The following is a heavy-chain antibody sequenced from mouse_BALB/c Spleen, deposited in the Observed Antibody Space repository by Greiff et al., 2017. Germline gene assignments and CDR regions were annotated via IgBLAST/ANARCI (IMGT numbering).Heavy chain of an antibody. CDR1: GYTFTDYN. J-gene: IGHJ3*01. CDR3: ARAVYGSSYAY. D-gene: IGHD1-1*01. CDR2: INPNNGGT. Sequence: VQLKQSGPELVKPGASVKIPCKASGYTFTDYNMDWVKQSHGKSLEWIGDINPNNGGTIYNQKFKGKATLTVDKSSSTAYMELRSLTSEDTAVYYCARAVYGSSYAYWGQGTLVTVSA. V-gene: IGHV1-18*01.